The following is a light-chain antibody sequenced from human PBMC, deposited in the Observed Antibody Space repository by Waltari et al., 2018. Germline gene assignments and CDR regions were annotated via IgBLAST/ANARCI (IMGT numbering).Light chain of an antibody. CDR3: SSYAGSNIV. CDR2: NVR. V-gene: IGLV2-8*01. CDR1: SSDVGRFDY. J-gene: IGLJ2*01. Sequence: QSALTQPPSASGSPGQSVTISCTGTSSDVGRFDYVSWYQQHPGQTPKRLIYNVRPPPSGVPDRFSGSKSGNTASLIVSGLQADDEAAYYCSSYAGSNIVFGGGTKLTVL.